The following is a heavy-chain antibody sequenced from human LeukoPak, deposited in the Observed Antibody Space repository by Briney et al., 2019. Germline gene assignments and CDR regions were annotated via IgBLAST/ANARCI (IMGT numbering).Heavy chain of an antibody. V-gene: IGHV4-39*01. Sequence: SETLSLTCTVSGGSISTSNYYWGWIRQPPGKGLEWIGTIYYSGSTYYSPSLKSRVIISVDTSKNQFSLKLSSVTAADTAVYYYARKYCSGGSCFDHWGQGTLVTVSS. J-gene: IGHJ4*02. CDR3: ARKYCSGGSCFDH. CDR1: GGSISTSNYY. D-gene: IGHD2-15*01. CDR2: IYYSGST.